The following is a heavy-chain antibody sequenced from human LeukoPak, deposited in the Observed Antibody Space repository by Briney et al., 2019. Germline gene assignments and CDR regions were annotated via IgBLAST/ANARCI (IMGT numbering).Heavy chain of an antibody. J-gene: IGHJ4*02. CDR3: ARATDIVVVPAAMGIDY. CDR2: IYYSGST. V-gene: IGHV4-39*01. D-gene: IGHD2-2*01. CDR1: GGSISSSSSY. Sequence: PSETLSLTCTVSGGSISSSSSYWGWIRQPPGMGLEWIGSIYYSGSTYYNPSLKSRVTISVDTSKNQFSLKVSSVAAADTAVYYCARATDIVVVPAAMGIDYWGQGTLVTVSS.